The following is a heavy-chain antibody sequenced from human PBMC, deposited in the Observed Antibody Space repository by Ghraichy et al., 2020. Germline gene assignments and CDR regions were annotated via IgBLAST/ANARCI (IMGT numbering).Heavy chain of an antibody. CDR3: AKDSRRYYDSSGYSLRYYYYGMDV. D-gene: IGHD3-22*01. V-gene: IGHV3-23*01. CDR1: GFTFSSYA. J-gene: IGHJ6*02. CDR2: ISGSGGST. Sequence: GESLNISCAASGFTFSSYAMSWVRQAPGKGLEWVSAISGSGGSTYYADSVKGRFTISRDNSKNTLYLQMNSLRAEDTAVYYCAKDSRRYYDSSGYSLRYYYYGMDVWGQGTTVTVSS.